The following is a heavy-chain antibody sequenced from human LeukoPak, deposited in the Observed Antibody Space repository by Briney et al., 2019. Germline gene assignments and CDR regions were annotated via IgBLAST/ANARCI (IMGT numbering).Heavy chain of an antibody. D-gene: IGHD2-2*01. V-gene: IGHV1-46*01. J-gene: IGHJ4*02. CDR3: ARGYCDSTSCYHEGDY. Sequence: ASVKVSCKASGYTFTNYYIHWIRQAPGQGLEWMGIINPIGGSTSHAQKFQGRVTMTRDTSTSTVYMELSSLRSEDTAVYYCARGYCDSTSCYHEGDYWGQGTLVTVSS. CDR2: INPIGGST. CDR1: GYTFTNYY.